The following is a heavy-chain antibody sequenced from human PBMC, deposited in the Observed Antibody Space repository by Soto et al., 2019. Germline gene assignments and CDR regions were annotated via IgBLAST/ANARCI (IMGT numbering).Heavy chain of an antibody. CDR1: GFSFSSYG. CDR3: AKDPFYYSSSGDYVFDD. D-gene: IGHD2-21*02. J-gene: IGHJ4*02. Sequence: QVQLVESGGGVVQPGRSLRLSCVVSGFSFSSYGIHWVRQAPGKGLEWVAGISHDGSNEHYVDSVKGRFTISRDNSKNTLFLQMDSLRVDETAAYYCAKDPFYYSSSGDYVFDDWGQGTLVTVSS. V-gene: IGHV3-30*18. CDR2: ISHDGSNE.